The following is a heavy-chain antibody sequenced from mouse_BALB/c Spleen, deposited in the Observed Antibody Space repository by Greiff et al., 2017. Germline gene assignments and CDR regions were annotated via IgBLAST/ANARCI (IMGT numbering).Heavy chain of an antibody. J-gene: IGHJ3*01. CDR2: INPYNDGT. CDR3: ARLGDFWFAY. Sequence: EVKLVESGPELVKPGASVKMSCKASGYTFTSYVMHWVKQKPGQGLEWIGYINPYNDGTKYNEKFKGKATLTSGKSSSTAYMELSSLTSEDSAVYYCARLGDFWFAYWGQGTLVTVSA. CDR1: GYTFTSYV. V-gene: IGHV1-14*01.